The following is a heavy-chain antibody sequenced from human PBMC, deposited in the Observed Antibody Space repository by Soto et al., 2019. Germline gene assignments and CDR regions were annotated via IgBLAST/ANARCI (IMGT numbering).Heavy chain of an antibody. Sequence: XSVKVSCKASGYPFTGYYMHWGRQAPGQGLEWMGWINPNSGGTNYAQKFQCRVTMTRDTSISTAYMELSRLRSDDTAVYYCARGSLRVWFGESSWGGMDVWGQGTTVTVSS. CDR2: INPNSGGT. J-gene: IGHJ6*02. V-gene: IGHV1-2*02. D-gene: IGHD3-10*01. CDR3: ARGSLRVWFGESSWGGMDV. CDR1: GYPFTGYY.